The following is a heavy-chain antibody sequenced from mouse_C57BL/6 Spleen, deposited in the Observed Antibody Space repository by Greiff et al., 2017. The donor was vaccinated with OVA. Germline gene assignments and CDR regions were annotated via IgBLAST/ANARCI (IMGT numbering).Heavy chain of an antibody. J-gene: IGHJ2*01. V-gene: IGHV1-42*01. CDR3: ARSRSNYYFDY. Sequence: VQLQQSGPELVKPGASVKISCKASGYSFTGYYMNWVKQSPEKSLEWIGEINPSTGGTTYNQKFKAKATLTVDKSSSTAYMQLKSLTSEDSAVYYCARSRSNYYFDYWGQGTTLTVSS. D-gene: IGHD2-5*01. CDR1: GYSFTGYY. CDR2: INPSTGGT.